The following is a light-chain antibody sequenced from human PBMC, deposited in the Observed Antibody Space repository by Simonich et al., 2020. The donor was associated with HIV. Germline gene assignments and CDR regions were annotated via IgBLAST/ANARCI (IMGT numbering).Light chain of an antibody. J-gene: IGKJ4*01. V-gene: IGKV3-15*01. Sequence: EIVMTQSPATLSVSPGEKATLSCRASQSVSSNLAWYQQKPCQAPRLLIYGASTRATGSPARFSGSGSGTDFTLTISSLQAEDVAVYYCQQYHSTPPTFGGGTRVEIK. CDR1: QSVSSN. CDR3: QQYHSTPPT. CDR2: GAS.